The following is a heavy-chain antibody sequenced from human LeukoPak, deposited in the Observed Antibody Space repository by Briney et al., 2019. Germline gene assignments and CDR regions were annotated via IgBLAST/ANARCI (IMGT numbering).Heavy chain of an antibody. D-gene: IGHD3-3*01. V-gene: IGHV1-18*01. CDR2: ICAYNGNT. CDR3: ARIHQSITIFGVVIDAFDI. Sequence: GASVKVSCKASGYTFTSYAISWVRQAPGQGLEWMGWICAYNGNTDYAQKVQGRITLTTDTSTSTAYMELRSLRSDDTAVYYCARIHQSITIFGVVIDAFDIWGQGTMVTVSS. J-gene: IGHJ3*02. CDR1: GYTFTSYA.